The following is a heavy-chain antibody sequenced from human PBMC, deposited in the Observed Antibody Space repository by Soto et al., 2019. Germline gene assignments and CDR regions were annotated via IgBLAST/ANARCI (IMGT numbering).Heavy chain of an antibody. CDR1: GGTFSNYA. J-gene: IGHJ4*02. CDR2: IIPVFGTA. V-gene: IGHV1-69*12. CDR3: ARGDHFNYWSGYSYFDS. Sequence: QVQLVQSGAEVKKPGSSVKVSCKASGGTFSNYAISWVRQAPGQGLEWMGGIIPVFGTANYAEKFQLRVTITADXSXGXPYMDLSSLRSEDTAVYYCARGDHFNYWSGYSYFDSWGQGTLVTVSS. D-gene: IGHD3-3*01.